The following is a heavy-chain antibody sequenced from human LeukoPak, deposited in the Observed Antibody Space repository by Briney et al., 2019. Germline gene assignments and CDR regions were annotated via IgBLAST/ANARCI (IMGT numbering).Heavy chain of an antibody. D-gene: IGHD6-19*01. CDR2: IIPLLGTA. J-gene: IGHJ4*02. CDR1: GGTFSSYA. Sequence: SVKVSCKASGGTFSSYAISWVRQAPGQGLEWMGGIIPLLGTANYAQKFQGRVTITADDSTSTAYMELSSLRSEDTAVYCCARSSYHLRYSSGWYYWGQGTLVTVSS. CDR3: ARSSYHLRYSSGWYY. V-gene: IGHV1-69*13.